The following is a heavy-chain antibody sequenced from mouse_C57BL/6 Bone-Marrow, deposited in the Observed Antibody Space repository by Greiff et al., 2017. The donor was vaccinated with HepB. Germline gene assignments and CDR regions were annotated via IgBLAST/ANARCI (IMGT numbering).Heavy chain of an antibody. Sequence: PLQQSVAELVRPGASVKLSCTASGFNIKNTYMHWVKQRPEQGLEWIGRIDPANGNTKYAPKFQGKATITADTSSNTAYLQLSSLTSEDTAIYYCASGRGTMVTTGGAMDYWGQGTSVTVSS. J-gene: IGHJ4*01. CDR1: GFNIKNTY. V-gene: IGHV14-3*01. CDR3: ASGRGTMVTTGGAMDY. D-gene: IGHD2-2*01. CDR2: IDPANGNT.